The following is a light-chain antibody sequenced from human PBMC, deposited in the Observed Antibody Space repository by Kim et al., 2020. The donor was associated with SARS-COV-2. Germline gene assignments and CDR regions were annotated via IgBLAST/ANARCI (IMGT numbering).Light chain of an antibody. V-gene: IGKV3-20*01. Sequence: EIVLTQSPGTLSLSPGERATLSCRASQSVSSSYLAWYQQKPGQAPRLLIYRAPSRATGIPDRFSGSGSGTDFTLTISRLEPEDFAVYYCQQYSNSRTFGQGTKVDIK. J-gene: IGKJ1*01. CDR2: RAP. CDR1: QSVSSSY. CDR3: QQYSNSRT.